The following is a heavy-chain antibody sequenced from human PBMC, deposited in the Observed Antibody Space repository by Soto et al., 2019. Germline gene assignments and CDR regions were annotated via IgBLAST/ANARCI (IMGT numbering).Heavy chain of an antibody. CDR1: GYTCTSYG. J-gene: IGHJ4*02. CDR3: AREGSVYGGL. Sequence: QVPLVQSGAEVKKPGASVKVSCKPSGYTCTSYGISWVRQAPGQGLERMGGISAYNGNTNYAQKLQGRVTVTTDTTTSTAYMDLRSLRSDATAVYYCAREGSVYGGLWGQGTLVTVSS. V-gene: IGHV1-18*01. D-gene: IGHD4-17*01. CDR2: ISAYNGNT.